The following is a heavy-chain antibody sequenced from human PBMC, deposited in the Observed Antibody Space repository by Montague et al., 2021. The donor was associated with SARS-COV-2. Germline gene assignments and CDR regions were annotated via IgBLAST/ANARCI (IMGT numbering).Heavy chain of an antibody. J-gene: IGHJ6*02. CDR1: GGSISSSSYY. CDR2: IYYSGST. Sequence: SETLSLTCTVSGGSISSSSYYWGWIRQPPGKGLEWIGSIYYSGSTYYSPSLKSRVTISVDTSKNQFSLQLNSVTPEDTAVYYCAREQQWLGAVYYYYGMDVWGQGTTVTVSS. D-gene: IGHD6-19*01. CDR3: AREQQWLGAVYYYYGMDV. V-gene: IGHV4-39*07.